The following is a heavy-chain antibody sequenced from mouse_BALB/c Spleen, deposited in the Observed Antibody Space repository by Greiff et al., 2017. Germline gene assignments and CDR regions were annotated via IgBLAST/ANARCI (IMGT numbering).Heavy chain of an antibody. CDR3: ARGGDYDGSMDY. J-gene: IGHJ4*01. V-gene: IGHV1-67*01. D-gene: IGHD2-4*01. Sequence: QVQLQQSGPELVRPGVSVKISCKGSGYTFPDYAMHWVKQSHAKSLEWIGVISTYYGNTNYNQKFKGKATMTVDKSSSTAYMELARLTSEDSAIYYCARGGDYDGSMDYWGQGTSVTVSS. CDR2: ISTYYGNT. CDR1: GYTFPDYA.